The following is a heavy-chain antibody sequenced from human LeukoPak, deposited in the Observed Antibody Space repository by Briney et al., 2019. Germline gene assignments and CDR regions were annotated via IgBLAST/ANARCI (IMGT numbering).Heavy chain of an antibody. CDR3: ARDIGYSGYDSGDDAFDI. CDR1: GGSLGSGGYY. D-gene: IGHD5-12*01. V-gene: IGHV4-31*03. CDR2: IYYSGST. J-gene: IGHJ3*02. Sequence: PSQTLSLTCTVSGGSLGSGGYYWSWIREHPVKGLEWIAYIYYSGSTYYNPSLKSRVTISVDTSKNQFSLKLSSVTAADTAVYYCARDIGYSGYDSGDDAFDIWGQGTMVTVSS.